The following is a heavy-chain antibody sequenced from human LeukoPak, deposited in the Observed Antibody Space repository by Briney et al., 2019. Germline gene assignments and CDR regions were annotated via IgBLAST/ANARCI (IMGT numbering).Heavy chain of an antibody. J-gene: IGHJ4*02. V-gene: IGHV4-34*01. CDR3: ASLSSGWYGDFDY. D-gene: IGHD6-19*01. CDR1: GGSFSGYY. CDR2: INHSGST. Sequence: SETLSLTCAVYGGSFSGYYWSWIRQPPGKGLEWIGEINHSGSTNYNPSLKSRVTISVDTSKNQFSLKLSSVTAADTTVYYCASLSSGWYGDFDYWGQGTLVTVSS.